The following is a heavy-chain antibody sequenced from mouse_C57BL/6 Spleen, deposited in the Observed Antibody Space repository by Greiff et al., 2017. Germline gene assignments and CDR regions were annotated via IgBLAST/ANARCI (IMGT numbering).Heavy chain of an antibody. J-gene: IGHJ2*01. CDR2: INPNNGGT. V-gene: IGHV1-26*01. Sequence: VQLQQSGPELVKPGASVKISCKASGYTFTDYYMNWVKQSHGKSLEWIGDINPNNGGTSYNQKFKGKATLTVDKSSSTAYMELRSLTSEDSAVYYCAKAAVYDGYYFDYWGKGTTRTVSS. CDR1: GYTFTDYY. CDR3: AKAAVYDGYYFDY. D-gene: IGHD2-3*01.